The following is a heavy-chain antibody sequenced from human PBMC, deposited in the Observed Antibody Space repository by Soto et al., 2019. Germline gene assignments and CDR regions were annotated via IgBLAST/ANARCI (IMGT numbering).Heavy chain of an antibody. Sequence: ASVKVSCKASCYTFTSYGISWVRQAPGQGLEWKGWISAYNGNTNYEQKLQGRVTMTTDTSTSTAYMELRSLRSDDTAVYYCARARIAAAGTPYYYGMDVWGQGTTVTVSS. CDR1: CYTFTSYG. CDR2: ISAYNGNT. CDR3: ARARIAAAGTPYYYGMDV. J-gene: IGHJ6*02. D-gene: IGHD6-13*01. V-gene: IGHV1-18*01.